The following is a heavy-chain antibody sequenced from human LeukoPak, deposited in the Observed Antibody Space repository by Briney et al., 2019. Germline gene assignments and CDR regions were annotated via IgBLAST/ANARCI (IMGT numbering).Heavy chain of an antibody. CDR2: ISAYNGNT. J-gene: IGHJ4*02. D-gene: IGHD5/OR15-5a*01. CDR3: ARDLVYVSGSRRKDYFDY. CDR1: GYTFTSYG. Sequence: ASVKVSCKASGYTFTSYGISWVRQAPGQGLEWMGWISAYNGNTNYAQKLQGRVTMTIDTSTSTAYMEPRSLRSDDTAVYYCARDLVYVSGSRRKDYFDYWGQGTLVTVSS. V-gene: IGHV1-18*01.